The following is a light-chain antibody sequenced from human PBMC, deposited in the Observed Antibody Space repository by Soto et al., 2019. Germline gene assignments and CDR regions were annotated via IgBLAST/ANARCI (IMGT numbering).Light chain of an antibody. CDR1: NIGNKN. CDR3: QVWDSSRDHLYV. CDR2: DDS. J-gene: IGLJ1*01. Sequence: SYELTQPPSVSVAPGQTARITCGGHNIGNKNVHWYQQKPGQAPVLVVYDDSDRPSGIPERFSGSNSGNSATLTISRVEAGDEADYYCQVWDSSRDHLYVFGTGTKLTVL. V-gene: IGLV3-21*02.